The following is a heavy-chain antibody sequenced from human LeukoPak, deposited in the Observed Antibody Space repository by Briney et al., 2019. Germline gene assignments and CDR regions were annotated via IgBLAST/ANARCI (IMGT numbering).Heavy chain of an antibody. D-gene: IGHD2-21*02. V-gene: IGHV4-61*02. CDR1: GDSISSGSYY. J-gene: IGHJ3*02. CDR2: IYTSGSTINNPSLKNT. Sequence: SETLSLTCTVSGDSISSGSYYWTWIRQPAGKGLEWIGRIYTSGSTINNPSLKNTNYNPSLKSRLTMSVDRSKNQFSLKMTSGTAADTAMYYCARDTALWTFVIWGQGTMVTVSS. CDR3: ARDTALWTFVI.